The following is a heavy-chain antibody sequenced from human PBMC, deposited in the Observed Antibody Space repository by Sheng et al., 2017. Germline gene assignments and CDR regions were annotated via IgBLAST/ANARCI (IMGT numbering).Heavy chain of an antibody. Sequence: QVQLVESGGGLVKPGGSLRLSCAASGFTFSDFYMSWIRQAPGKGLEWVSHISSSGSTIYYTDSVKGRFTISRANAKNSVYLQMNSLRGEDTAMYYCASSLYCSGGGCPIGWGQGTLVTVSS. CDR2: ISSSGSTI. J-gene: IGHJ4*02. CDR1: GFTFSDFY. V-gene: IGHV3-11*04. D-gene: IGHD2-15*01. CDR3: ASSLYCSGGGCPIG.